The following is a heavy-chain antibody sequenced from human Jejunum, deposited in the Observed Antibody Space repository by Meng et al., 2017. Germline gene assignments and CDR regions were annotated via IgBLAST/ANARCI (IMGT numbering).Heavy chain of an antibody. CDR1: GLTFSSYA. CDR3: AREVVPAAMFGWFDP. J-gene: IGHJ5*02. V-gene: IGHV3-30*01. Sequence: GYVVEFGGGVVQPGRSLRLSCAASGLTFSSYAMHWVRQAPGKGLEWVAVVSYDGSNKFYAESVKGRFTISRDNSKNTLYLQMNSLRAEDTAVYYCAREVVPAAMFGWFDPWGQGTLVTVSS. CDR2: VSYDGSNK. D-gene: IGHD2-2*01.